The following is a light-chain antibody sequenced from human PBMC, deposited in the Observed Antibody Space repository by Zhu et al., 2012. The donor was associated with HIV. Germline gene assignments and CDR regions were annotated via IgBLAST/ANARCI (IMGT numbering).Light chain of an antibody. CDR3: QQYGSSPMT. J-gene: IGKJ1*01. Sequence: EVVLTQSPGTLSLSPGERATLSCRASQSVGGRFLAWYQQKPGQALRLLIYDVFNTATGVPDRFRGSGSGTDFTLTISSLESEDSAVYFCQQYGSSPMTFGQGTKVEIK. CDR1: QSVGGRF. V-gene: IGKV3-20*01. CDR2: DVF.